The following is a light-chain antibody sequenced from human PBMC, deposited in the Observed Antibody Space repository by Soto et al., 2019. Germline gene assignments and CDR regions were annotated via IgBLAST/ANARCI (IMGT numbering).Light chain of an antibody. CDR2: GAS. CDR1: QSMGSN. CDR3: QQYHNWPPIT. Sequence: EIVMTQSPASLSVSPGERATLSCRASQSMGSNLAWYQQKPGQAPRLLIYGASTRATGIPARFSGSGSGTEFTLTISSLQSEDFAVYYCQQYHNWPPITFGQGTRLEIK. V-gene: IGKV3-15*01. J-gene: IGKJ5*01.